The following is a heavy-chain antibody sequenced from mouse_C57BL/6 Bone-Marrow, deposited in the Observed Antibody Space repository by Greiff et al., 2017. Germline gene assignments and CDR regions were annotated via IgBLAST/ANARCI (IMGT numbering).Heavy chain of an antibody. CDR1: GYAFSSSW. CDR3: ARSPVVADWYFDV. D-gene: IGHD1-1*01. V-gene: IGHV1-82*01. Sequence: QVQLKQSGPELVKPGASVKISCKASGYAFSSSWMNWVKQRPGKGLEWIGRIYPGDGDTNYNGKFKGKATLTADKSSSTAYMQLSSLTSEDSAVYFCARSPVVADWYFDVWGTGTTVTVSS. J-gene: IGHJ1*03. CDR2: IYPGDGDT.